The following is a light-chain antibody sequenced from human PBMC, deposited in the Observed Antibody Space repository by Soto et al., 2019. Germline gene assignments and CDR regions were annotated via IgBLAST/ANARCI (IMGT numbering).Light chain of an antibody. V-gene: IGKV1-6*01. J-gene: IGKJ4*01. CDR3: LQDYSYPLT. Sequence: AIQMTQSPSSLSASVGDRVTITCRASQGIRNDLGWYQQKPGRAPKVLIYSTSSLQSGVPSRFSGSGSGTDFTLTISSLQPEDFATYYCLQDYSYPLTFGGGTKVEIK. CDR2: STS. CDR1: QGIRND.